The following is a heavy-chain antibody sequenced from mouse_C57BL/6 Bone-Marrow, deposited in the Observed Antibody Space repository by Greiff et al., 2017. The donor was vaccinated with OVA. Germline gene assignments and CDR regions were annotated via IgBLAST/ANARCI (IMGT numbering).Heavy chain of an antibody. J-gene: IGHJ3*01. CDR2: ILPGSGST. CDR1: GYTFTGYW. Sequence: LMKPGASVKLSCKATGYTFTGYWIEWVKQRPGHGLEWIGEILPGSGSTNYNEKFKGKATFTADTSSNTAYMQLSSLTTEDSAIYDCARFPFVTTVVAEDWFAYWGQGTLVTVSA. CDR3: ARFPFVTTVVAEDWFAY. D-gene: IGHD1-1*01. V-gene: IGHV1-9*01.